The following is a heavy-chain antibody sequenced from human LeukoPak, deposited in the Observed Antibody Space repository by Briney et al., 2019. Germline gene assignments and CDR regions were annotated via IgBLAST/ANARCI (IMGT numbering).Heavy chain of an antibody. CDR1: GGSISSSNW. CDR3: ARERISARRYIDY. CDR2: INHSGST. V-gene: IGHV4-4*02. Sequence: SETLSLTCAVSGGSISSSNWWSWVRQPPGKGLEWIGEINHSGSTNYNPSLKSRVTISVDTSKNQFSLKLSSVTAADTAVYYCARERISARRYIDYWGQGTLVTVSS. J-gene: IGHJ4*02. D-gene: IGHD1-14*01.